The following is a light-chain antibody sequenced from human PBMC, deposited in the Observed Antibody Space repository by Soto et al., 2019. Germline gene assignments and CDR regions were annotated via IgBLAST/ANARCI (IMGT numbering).Light chain of an antibody. Sequence: DIQVTQAPSTLSASWGGRVTSACLASQAPGGFLAWFQQKPGKAPKLLIYDASNLQTGVPRRFSGSQTGTEFTLTISGLQPDDYASYFCLQYDSYPYSLGQGTKVDIK. CDR3: LQYDSYPYS. J-gene: IGKJ2*01. V-gene: IGKV1-5*01. CDR2: DAS. CDR1: QAPGGF.